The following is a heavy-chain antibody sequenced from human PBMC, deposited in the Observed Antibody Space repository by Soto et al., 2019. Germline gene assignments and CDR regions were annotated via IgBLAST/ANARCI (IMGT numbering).Heavy chain of an antibody. V-gene: IGHV3-30*03. J-gene: IGHJ4*02. CDR1: GFTFSSYG. D-gene: IGHD1-26*01. CDR3: ARDRYSGTYPNEFDY. Sequence: PGGSLRLSCAGSGFTFSSYGIHWVRQAPGKGLEWVALISYDGGNEKYTESVKDRFTISRDDSHNVAYLQMSSLRTEDTAMYYCARDRYSGTYPNEFDYWGQGSLVTVSS. CDR2: ISYDGGNE.